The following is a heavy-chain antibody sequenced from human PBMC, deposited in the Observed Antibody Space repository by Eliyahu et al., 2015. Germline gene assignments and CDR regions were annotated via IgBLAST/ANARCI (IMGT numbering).Heavy chain of an antibody. D-gene: IGHD3-22*01. J-gene: IGHJ4*02. V-gene: IGHV3-15*01. CDR3: TTYDSSGYFLEY. CDR1: GFXSTNAW. CDR2: IKGESDGATT. Sequence: VQLVESGGGLVKPGGSLRLSCAXSGFXSTNAWMSWXRQAPGKGLEFIGRIKGESDGATTDYTAPVKGRFTISRDDSKNTVYLQMNSLETEDTAVYYCTTYDSSGYFLEYWGQGTLVTVSS.